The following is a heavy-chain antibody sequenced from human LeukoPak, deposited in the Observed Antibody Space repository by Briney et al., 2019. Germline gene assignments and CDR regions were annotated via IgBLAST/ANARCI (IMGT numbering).Heavy chain of an antibody. CDR1: GYTFTGYY. J-gene: IGHJ3*02. Sequence: ASVKVSCKASGYTFTGYYMNWVRQAPGQGLEWRGWINPNSGGTNYAQKFQGRVTMTRNTSISTAYMELSRLRSNDTAVYYFAREVSLNDAFDIWGQGTMVTVSS. V-gene: IGHV1-2*02. CDR3: AREVSLNDAFDI. CDR2: INPNSGGT. D-gene: IGHD1-14*01.